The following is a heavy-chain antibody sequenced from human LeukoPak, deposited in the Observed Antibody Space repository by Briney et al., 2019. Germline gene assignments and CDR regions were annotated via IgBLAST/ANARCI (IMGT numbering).Heavy chain of an antibody. CDR2: ISSSSSYI. D-gene: IGHD3-22*01. V-gene: IGHV3-21*04. CDR3: AKRGVVIRVILVGFHKEAYYFDS. Sequence: GGSLRLSCAASGFTFSSYSMNWVRQAPGKGLEWVSSISSSSSYIYYADSVKGRFTISRDNAKNSLYLQMNSLRAEDTAVCFCAKRGVVIRVILVGFHKEAYYFDSWGQGALVTVSS. J-gene: IGHJ4*02. CDR1: GFTFSSYS.